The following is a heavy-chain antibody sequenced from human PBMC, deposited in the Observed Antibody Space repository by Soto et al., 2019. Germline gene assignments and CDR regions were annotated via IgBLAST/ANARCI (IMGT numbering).Heavy chain of an antibody. CDR2: ISNRGDT. CDR3: AREPRYCRGGSCSITGDAYDI. D-gene: IGHD2-15*01. Sequence: EVQLVESGGGLVQPGGSLRLSCTASGFIVSDTYVNWVRQAPGKGLEWVSVISNRGDTHYADSVRGRFSLSRDISDNTLHLQMNNLRVEDTVVYYCAREPRYCRGGSCSITGDAYDIWGQVTMVTVSS. J-gene: IGHJ3*02. V-gene: IGHV3-66*01. CDR1: GFIVSDTY.